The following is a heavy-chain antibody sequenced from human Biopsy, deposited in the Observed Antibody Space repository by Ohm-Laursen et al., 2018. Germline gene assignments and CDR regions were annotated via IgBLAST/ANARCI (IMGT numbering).Heavy chain of an antibody. CDR2: IYPGGST. V-gene: IGHV4-4*07. CDR3: ASVVLGPTNDAFDL. CDR1: GGDTNNYY. Sequence: SQTLSLTCNVSGGDTNNYYWSWIRQPAGKGLEWIGRIYPGGSTNYNPPLKSRVTMSVDTSKKQLSLRLRSVTAADTAMYYCASVVLGPTNDAFDLWGQGTMVVVSS. J-gene: IGHJ3*01. D-gene: IGHD3-22*01.